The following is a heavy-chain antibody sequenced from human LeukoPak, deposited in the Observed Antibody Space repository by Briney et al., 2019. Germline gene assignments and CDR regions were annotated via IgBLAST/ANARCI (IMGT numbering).Heavy chain of an antibody. Sequence: SVKVSCKASGGTFSSYAISWVRQAPGQGVEWMGGIIPIFGTANYTQKLQGRDTLTADKTTSTAYRERSSLRSEDTAVYYCARSDIPGGYYYYGMDVWGKGTTVTVSS. CDR2: IIPIFGTA. D-gene: IGHD3-9*01. CDR3: ARSDIPGGYYYYGMDV. CDR1: GGTFSSYA. V-gene: IGHV1-69*06. J-gene: IGHJ6*01.